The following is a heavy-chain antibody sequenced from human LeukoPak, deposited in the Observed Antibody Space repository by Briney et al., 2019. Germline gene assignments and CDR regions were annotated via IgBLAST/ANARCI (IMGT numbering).Heavy chain of an antibody. CDR1: GFTFSSYG. Sequence: GGSLRLSCAASGFTFSSYGMHWVRQAPGKGLEWVAFIRYDGSNKYYADSVKGRFTISRDNSKNTLYLQMNSLGAEDTAVYYCAKDPAYSSIGGKYFDYWGQGTLVTVSS. V-gene: IGHV3-30*02. CDR2: IRYDGSNK. CDR3: AKDPAYSSIGGKYFDY. D-gene: IGHD6-13*01. J-gene: IGHJ4*02.